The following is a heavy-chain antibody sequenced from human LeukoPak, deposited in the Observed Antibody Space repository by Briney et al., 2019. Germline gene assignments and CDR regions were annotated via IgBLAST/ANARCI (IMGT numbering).Heavy chain of an antibody. CDR2: IYYSGST. V-gene: IGHV4-30-4*01. CDR1: GGSIGSGDYY. D-gene: IGHD3-22*01. J-gene: IGHJ4*02. CDR3: ARDGALHYYYDSSGFDY. Sequence: SETLSLTCTVSGGSIGSGDYYWSWIRQPPGKGLEWIGYIYYSGSTYYNPSLKSRVTISVDTSKNQFSLKLSSVTAADTAVYYCARDGALHYYYDSSGFDYWGQGTLVTVSS.